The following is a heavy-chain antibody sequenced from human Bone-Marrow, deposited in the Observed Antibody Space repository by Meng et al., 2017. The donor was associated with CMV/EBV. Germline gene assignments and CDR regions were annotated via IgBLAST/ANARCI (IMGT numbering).Heavy chain of an antibody. D-gene: IGHD2-2*02. CDR2: IYYSGST. J-gene: IGHJ4*02. V-gene: IGHV4-39*01. Sequence: SETLSLTCTVSGGSISTTDYYWGWIRQTAGKWLDWIGSIYYSGSTHHNPSLKSRVTISVDTSKNQFSLKLSSVTAADTAVYYCARHHYCSSTTCYTFDNWGQGTLVTVSS. CDR3: ARHHYCSSTTCYTFDN. CDR1: GGSISTTDYY.